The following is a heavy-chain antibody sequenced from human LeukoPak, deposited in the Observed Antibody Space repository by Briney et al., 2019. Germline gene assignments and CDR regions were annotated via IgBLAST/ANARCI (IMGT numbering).Heavy chain of an antibody. J-gene: IGHJ6*02. V-gene: IGHV3-73*01. CDR2: IRSKPNNYAA. D-gene: IGHD1/OR15-1a*01. CDR3: ASEQTYYYSMDV. Sequence: PGGSLRLSCAASGFTFSGSAMHWVRQASGKGLEWVGRIRSKPNNYAAAYAASVKGRFTISRDDSRSTAYLQMNSLKTEDTAMYFCASEQTYYYSMDVWGQGTTVTVSS. CDR1: GFTFSGSA.